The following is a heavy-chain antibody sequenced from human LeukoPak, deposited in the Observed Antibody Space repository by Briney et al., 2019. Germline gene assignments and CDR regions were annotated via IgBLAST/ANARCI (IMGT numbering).Heavy chain of an antibody. CDR3: AADRGAVAGNDI. CDR1: GFTLTSSD. CDR2: IVVGSGNT. D-gene: IGHD6-19*01. J-gene: IGHJ3*02. V-gene: IGHV1-58*01. Sequence: GASVKVSCKASGFTLTSSDVQWVRQARGQRLEWIGWIVVGSGNTNYAQKFQERVTITRDMSTSTAYMELSSLRSEDTAVYYCAADRGAVAGNDIWGQGTMVIVSS.